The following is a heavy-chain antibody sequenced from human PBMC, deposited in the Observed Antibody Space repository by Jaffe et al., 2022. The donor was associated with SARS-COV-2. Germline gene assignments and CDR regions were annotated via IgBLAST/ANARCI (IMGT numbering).Heavy chain of an antibody. CDR3: TTEAWR. V-gene: IGHV3-15*01. J-gene: IGHJ4*02. CDR1: GFTFNDAW. Sequence: EVQLVESGGGLVNPGGSLRLSCAASGFTFNDAWMSWIRQAPGKGPEWIGRIKSKNAGGTTDYATPVRGRFTISRDDSKNTLYLQMNSLKTEDTAAYYCTTEAWRWGQGTLVTVSS. CDR2: IKSKNAGGTT.